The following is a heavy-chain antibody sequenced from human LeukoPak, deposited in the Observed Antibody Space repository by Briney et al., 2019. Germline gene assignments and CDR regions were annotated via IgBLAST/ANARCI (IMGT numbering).Heavy chain of an antibody. CDR3: ARLPIAAAGRVGWFDP. CDR2: IYYSGST. J-gene: IGHJ5*02. D-gene: IGHD6-13*01. CDR1: GGSISSYY. V-gene: IGHV4-59*08. Sequence: SETLSLTCTVSGGSISSYYWSWIRQPPGKGLEWIGYIYYSGSTKYNPSLKSRVTISVDTSKNQFSLKLSSVTAADTAVYYCARLPIAAAGRVGWFDPWGQGTLVTVSS.